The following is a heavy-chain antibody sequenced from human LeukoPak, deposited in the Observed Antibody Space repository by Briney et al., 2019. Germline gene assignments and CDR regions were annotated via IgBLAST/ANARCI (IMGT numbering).Heavy chain of an antibody. CDR2: IYIAGTT. CDR3: ARDSNSHYSIAY. V-gene: IGHV3-53*01. D-gene: IGHD2-2*01. CDR1: GLAVSSNH. Sequence: WVSLRLSCVASGLAVSSNHINWVRQAPGKGLEGVSIIYIAGTTHYADSVKGRFTISRDNSINTVYLQINSLRPEHTAVYYCARDSNSHYSIAYWGPGDLVTASS. J-gene: IGHJ4*01.